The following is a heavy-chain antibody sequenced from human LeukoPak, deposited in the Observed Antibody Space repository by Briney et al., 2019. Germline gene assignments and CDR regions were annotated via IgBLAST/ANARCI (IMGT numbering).Heavy chain of an antibody. CDR2: INPSGGST. V-gene: IGHV1-46*03. CDR3: ALIVVVPAAPTRGEFVGY. D-gene: IGHD2-2*01. J-gene: IGHJ4*02. Sequence: GASVKVSCKASGYTFTSYYMHWVRQAPGQGLEWMGIINPSGGSTSYAQKFQGRVTMTRDTSTSTVYMELSSLRSEDTAVYYCALIVVVPAAPTRGEFVGYWGQGTLVTVSS. CDR1: GYTFTSYY.